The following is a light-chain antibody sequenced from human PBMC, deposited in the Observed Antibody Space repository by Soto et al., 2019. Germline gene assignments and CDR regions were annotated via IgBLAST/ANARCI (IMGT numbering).Light chain of an antibody. CDR2: LGS. CDR3: MQALETPLT. Sequence: DIVMTQSPLFLSVTPGEPASISCRSSQSLLHDNGFNFLNWYLQKPGQSPQLLISLGSSRASGVPDRFSGSASVRDFTLLISRVEAEDVGVFYCMQALETPLTFGGGTKVEIK. V-gene: IGKV2-28*01. CDR1: QSLLHDNGFNF. J-gene: IGKJ4*01.